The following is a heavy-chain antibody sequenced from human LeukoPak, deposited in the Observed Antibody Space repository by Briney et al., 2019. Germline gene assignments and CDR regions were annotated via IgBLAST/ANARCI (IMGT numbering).Heavy chain of an antibody. J-gene: IGHJ4*02. V-gene: IGHV3-66*01. CDR3: VRVASRAFDY. CDR2: IYTGTTT. CDR1: GFTFSSYA. Sequence: GGCLRLSCAASGFTFSSYAMSWVRQAPGKGLEWVSIIYTGTTTYYADSVKGRFTISRDNSKNTLYLQMSSLRAEDTAVYYCVRVASRAFDYWGQGTLVTVSS.